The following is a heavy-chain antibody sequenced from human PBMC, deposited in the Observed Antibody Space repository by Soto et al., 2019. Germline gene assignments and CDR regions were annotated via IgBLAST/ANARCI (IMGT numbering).Heavy chain of an antibody. D-gene: IGHD5-12*01. CDR1: GYTLAGYY. V-gene: IGHV1-2*02. Sequence: ASVKVSCKASGYTLAGYYIHWVRQAPGQGLEWLGWINPNSGGTNYAQKFRGRVTLSRDTSISTSYLELGRLTTDDTAVYYCARDGGVASVYGMDVWGQGTTVTVSS. CDR3: ARDGGVASVYGMDV. CDR2: INPNSGGT. J-gene: IGHJ6*02.